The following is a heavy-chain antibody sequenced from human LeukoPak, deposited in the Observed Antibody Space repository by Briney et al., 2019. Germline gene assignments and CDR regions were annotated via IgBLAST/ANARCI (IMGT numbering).Heavy chain of an antibody. D-gene: IGHD6-19*01. J-gene: IGHJ5*02. CDR1: GFKFSGHY. CDR2: IYYSGST. CDR3: ARDLGIAVAKTISTWFDP. Sequence: PGGSLRLSCAASGFKFSGHYIDWVRQPPGKGLEWIGSIYYSGSTYYNPSLKSRVTISVDTSKNQFSLKLSSVTAADTAVYYCARDLGIAVAKTISTWFDPWGQGTLVTVSS. V-gene: IGHV4-38-2*01.